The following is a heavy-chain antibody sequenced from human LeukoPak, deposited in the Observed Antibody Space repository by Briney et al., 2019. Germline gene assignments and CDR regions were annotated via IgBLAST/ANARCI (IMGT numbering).Heavy chain of an antibody. CDR2: IKEDGSEK. Sequence: GGSLGPSGAASGFTFSSYWMSGFRKAPGKGLEWVANIKEDGSEKYYVDSVKGRFTISRDNAKNSLYLQMNSLRAEDTAVYYCARDRRAAGSYFDYWGQGTLVTVSS. D-gene: IGHD6-13*01. CDR1: GFTFSSYW. J-gene: IGHJ4*02. CDR3: ARDRRAAGSYFDY. V-gene: IGHV3-7*05.